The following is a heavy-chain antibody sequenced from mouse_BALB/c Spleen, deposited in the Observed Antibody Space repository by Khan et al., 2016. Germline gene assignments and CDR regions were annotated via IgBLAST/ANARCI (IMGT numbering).Heavy chain of an antibody. CDR1: GYAFTTYN. D-gene: IGHD2-1*01. V-gene: IGHV1S135*01. J-gene: IGHJ3*01. Sequence: VQLQQSGPELVKPGASVKVSCKGSGYAFTTYNMYWVKQSHGKSLEWIGYIDPYNGVSSYNQKFKDKATLTVDESSSTAYMHLNSLTSEDSAVYDCARCDGNYVPFADWGQGTVVTVSA. CDR2: IDPYNGVS. CDR3: ARCDGNYVPFAD.